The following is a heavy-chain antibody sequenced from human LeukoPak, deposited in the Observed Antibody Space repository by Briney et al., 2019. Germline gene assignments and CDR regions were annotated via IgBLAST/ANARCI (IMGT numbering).Heavy chain of an antibody. CDR2: IYSGGST. D-gene: IGHD6-13*01. V-gene: IGHV3-66*01. CDR3: AREVMSSRSWQGNWFDP. Sequence: GGSLRLSCAASGFTVSSNYMSWVRQAPGKGLEWVSIIYSGGSTYYADSVKGRFTISRDNSKNTLYLQMNSLRAEDTAVYYCAREVMSSRSWQGNWFDPWGQGTLVNVSS. CDR1: GFTVSSNY. J-gene: IGHJ5*02.